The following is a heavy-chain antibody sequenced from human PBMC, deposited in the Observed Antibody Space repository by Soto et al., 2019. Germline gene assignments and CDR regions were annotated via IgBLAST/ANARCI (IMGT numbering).Heavy chain of an antibody. Sequence: GGSLRLSCAASGFTFSSYSMNWVRQAPGKGLEWVSYISSSSSTIYYADSVKGRFTISRDNAKNSLYLQMNSLRDEDTAVYCCARGEGRRPIPLHYYYYGMDVWGQGTTVTVSS. J-gene: IGHJ6*02. V-gene: IGHV3-48*02. CDR2: ISSSSSTI. CDR1: GFTFSSYS. CDR3: ARGEGRRPIPLHYYYYGMDV. D-gene: IGHD2-2*02.